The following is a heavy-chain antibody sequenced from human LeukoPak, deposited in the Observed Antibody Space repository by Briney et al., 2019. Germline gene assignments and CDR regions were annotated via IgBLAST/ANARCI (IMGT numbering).Heavy chain of an antibody. J-gene: IGHJ4*02. V-gene: IGHV1-69-2*01. CDR3: ATERPSRDGCNHYFDY. CDR1: GYTFTDYY. D-gene: IGHD5-24*01. CDR2: VDPEDGET. Sequence: ASVKISCKVSGYTFTDYYMHWVQQAPGKGLEWMGLVDPEDGETIYAEKFQGRVAITADTSTDTAYMELSSLRSEDTAVYYCATERPSRDGCNHYFDYWGQGTLVTVSS.